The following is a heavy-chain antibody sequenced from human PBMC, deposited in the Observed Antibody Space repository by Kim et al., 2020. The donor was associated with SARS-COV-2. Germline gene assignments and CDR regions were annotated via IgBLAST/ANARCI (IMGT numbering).Heavy chain of an antibody. Sequence: GGSLRLSCAASGFTFSSYGMHWVRQAPGKGLEWVAVISYDGSNKYYADSVKGRFTISRDNSKNTLYLQMNSLRAEDTAVYYCAEGRQYRLVCLCRLPALFAYWGQGTLVTVSS. V-gene: IGHV3-30*18. CDR3: AEGRQYRLVCLCRLPALFAY. CDR1: GFTFSSYG. CDR2: ISYDGSNK. J-gene: IGHJ4*02. D-gene: IGHD2-2*01.